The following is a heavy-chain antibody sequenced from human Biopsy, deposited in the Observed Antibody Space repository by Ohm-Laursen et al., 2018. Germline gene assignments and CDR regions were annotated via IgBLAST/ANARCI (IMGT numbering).Heavy chain of an antibody. Sequence: SETLSLTCTVSGDSINNYYWSWIRQPAGKGLEWIGRIYTSGSPNYNLSLESRVTMSVDTSKNQFSLNLRSVTAADTAIYYCARDRGYYSDRTVPGYFDLWGRGPLVTVSS. V-gene: IGHV4-4*07. CDR2: IYTSGSP. CDR1: GDSINNYY. J-gene: IGHJ2*01. D-gene: IGHD3-22*01. CDR3: ARDRGYYSDRTVPGYFDL.